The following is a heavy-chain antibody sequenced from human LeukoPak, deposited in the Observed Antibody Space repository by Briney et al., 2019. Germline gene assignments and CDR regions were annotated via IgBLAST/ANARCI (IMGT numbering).Heavy chain of an antibody. J-gene: IGHJ3*02. Sequence: GGSLRLSCAASGFTFSSYEMNWVRQAPGKGLEWVSYISSSGSTIYYADSVKGRFTISRDNAKNSLYLQMNSLRAEDTAVYYCARVPRITMIVVVIVDAFDIWGQGTMVTVSS. CDR1: GFTFSSYE. CDR3: ARVPRITMIVVVIVDAFDI. V-gene: IGHV3-48*03. CDR2: ISSSGSTI. D-gene: IGHD3-22*01.